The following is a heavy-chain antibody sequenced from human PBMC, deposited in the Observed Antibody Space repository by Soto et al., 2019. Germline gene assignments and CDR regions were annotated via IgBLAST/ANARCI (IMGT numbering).Heavy chain of an antibody. V-gene: IGHV1-18*01. CDR2: ISAYNGNT. J-gene: IGHJ6*03. CDR3: ASDRGDYDYIGDYMDV. D-gene: IGHD3-16*01. CDR1: GYTFISYG. Sequence: ASVKVSCKASGYTFISYGISWVRQAPGQGLEWMGWISAYNGNTNYAQKLQGRVTMTTDTSTSTAYMELRSLRSDDTAVYYCASDRGDYDYIGDYMDVWGKGTTVTVSS.